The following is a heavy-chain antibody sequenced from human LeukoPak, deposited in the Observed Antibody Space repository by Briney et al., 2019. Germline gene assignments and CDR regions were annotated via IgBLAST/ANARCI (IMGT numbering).Heavy chain of an antibody. J-gene: IGHJ4*02. V-gene: IGHV4-34*01. CDR3: ASGGKGFDY. CDR2: INHSGST. Sequence: PSETLSLTCAVYGGSFSGYYWSWIRQPPGKGLEWTGEINHSGSTNYNPSLKSRVTISVDTSKNQFSLKLSSVTAADTAVYYCASGGKGFDYWGQGTLVTVST. D-gene: IGHD2-15*01. CDR1: GGSFSGYY.